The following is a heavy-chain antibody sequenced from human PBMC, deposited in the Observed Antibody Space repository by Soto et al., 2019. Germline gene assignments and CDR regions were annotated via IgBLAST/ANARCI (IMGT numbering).Heavy chain of an antibody. J-gene: IGHJ4*02. D-gene: IGHD6-6*01. CDR3: AKDSAARPGQFDY. Sequence: GGSLRLSCAASGFTFSSYAMSWVRQAPGKGLEWVSAISGSGGSTYYADSVKGRFPISRDNSKNTLYLQMNSLRAEDTAVYYCAKDSAARPGQFDYWGQGTLVTVSS. CDR2: ISGSGGST. V-gene: IGHV3-23*01. CDR1: GFTFSSYA.